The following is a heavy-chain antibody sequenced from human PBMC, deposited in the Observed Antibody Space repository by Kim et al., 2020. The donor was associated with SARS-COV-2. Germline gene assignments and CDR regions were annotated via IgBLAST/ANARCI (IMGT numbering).Heavy chain of an antibody. J-gene: IGHJ4*02. V-gene: IGHV4-4*02. CDR2: IYHSGST. CDR1: GGSISSSNW. D-gene: IGHD2-8*01. CDR3: ARVHPNCTNGVCLPFDY. Sequence: SETLSLTCAVSGGSISSSNWWSWVRQPPGKGLEWIGEIYHSGSTNYNPSLKSRVTISVDKSKNQFSLKLSSVSAADTAVYYCARVHPNCTNGVCLPFDYWGQGTLVTVSS.